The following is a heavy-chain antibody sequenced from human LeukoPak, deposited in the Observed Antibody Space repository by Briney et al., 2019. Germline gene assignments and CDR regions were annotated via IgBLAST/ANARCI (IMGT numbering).Heavy chain of an antibody. CDR3: ARDGTAAGLYFDL. CDR1: GFTFTDYW. D-gene: IGHD6-13*01. CDR2: IRQDGSEK. V-gene: IGHV3-7*01. Sequence: GGSLRLSCEVSGFTFTDYWMSWVRQAPGKGPEWVASIRQDGSEKTYVDSVKGRFTISRDNTKNSLSLQLNGLRAEDTAVYYCARDGTAAGLYFDLWGQGTLVTVSS. J-gene: IGHJ4*01.